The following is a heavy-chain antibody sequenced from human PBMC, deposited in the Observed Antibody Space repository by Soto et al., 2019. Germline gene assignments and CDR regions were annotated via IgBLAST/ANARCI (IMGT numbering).Heavy chain of an antibody. J-gene: IGHJ4*02. CDR2: IWYDGSNK. D-gene: IGHD4-17*01. CDR1: GFTFSSYG. CDR3: ARDSGYGDSSYYFDY. Sequence: PGGSLRLSCAASGFTFSSYGMHWVRQAPGKGLEWVAVIWYDGSNKYYADSVKGRFTISRDNSKNTLYLQMNSLRAEDTAVYYCARDSGYGDSSYYFDYWGQGTLVTVSS. V-gene: IGHV3-33*01.